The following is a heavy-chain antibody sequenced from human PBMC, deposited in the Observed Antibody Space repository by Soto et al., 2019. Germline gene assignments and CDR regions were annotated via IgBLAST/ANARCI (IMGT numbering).Heavy chain of an antibody. CDR1: GFIFSSYG. V-gene: IGHV3-33*01. J-gene: IGHJ5*02. CDR3: ASSIS. Sequence: QSGGSLRLSCEASGFIFSSYGMHWVRQAPGKGLEWVAVIWYDGSNQNYADSVKGRFTITRDNSKNTLYLQMNSLRAEDTAVYYCASSISWGQGTLVTVSS. CDR2: IWYDGSNQ.